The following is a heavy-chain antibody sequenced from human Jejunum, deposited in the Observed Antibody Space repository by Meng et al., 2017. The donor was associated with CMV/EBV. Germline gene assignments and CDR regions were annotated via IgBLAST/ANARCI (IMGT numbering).Heavy chain of an antibody. V-gene: IGHV4-34*01. CDR1: GVSFRGYY. D-gene: IGHD2-2*01. CDR3: ARKYCGSSNCYPFDY. CDR2: INHSGGA. J-gene: IGHJ4*02. Sequence: GVSFRGYYWSWIRQSPGQGLEWIGQINHSGGASYNPSLRRRVTISEDTSKNQFSLRLTSVTAADTAIYYCARKYCGSSNCYPFDYWGQGELVTVSS.